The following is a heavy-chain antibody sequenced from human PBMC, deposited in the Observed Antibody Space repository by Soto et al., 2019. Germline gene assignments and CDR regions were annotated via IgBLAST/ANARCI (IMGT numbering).Heavy chain of an antibody. CDR1: GFPFTTYG. J-gene: IGHJ4*02. CDR2: ISYDGSNK. D-gene: IGHD3-10*01. CDR3: VGGQYYFDY. Sequence: QVQLVESGGGVVQPGRSLRLSCAASGFPFTTYGMHWVREGPGKGLEWVAVISYDGSNKYYADSVKGRFTISRDNSKHMLYLQMNSLRPEDTALYYCVGGQYYFDYRGPGTLVPVSS. V-gene: IGHV3-30*03.